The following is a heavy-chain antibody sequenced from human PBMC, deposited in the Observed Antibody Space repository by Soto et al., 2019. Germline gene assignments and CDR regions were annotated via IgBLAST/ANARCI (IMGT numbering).Heavy chain of an antibody. Sequence: SETLSLTCTVSGFSISSGGYYWSWIRQHPGKGLEWIGYIYYSGSTYYNPSLKSRVTISVDTSKNQFSLKLSSVTAADTAVYYCARDRYYGSGSYYSLGYYYYGVDVWGQGTTVTVSS. CDR3: ARDRYYGSGSYYSLGYYYYGVDV. J-gene: IGHJ6*02. V-gene: IGHV4-31*03. CDR2: IYYSGST. D-gene: IGHD3-10*01. CDR1: GFSISSGGYY.